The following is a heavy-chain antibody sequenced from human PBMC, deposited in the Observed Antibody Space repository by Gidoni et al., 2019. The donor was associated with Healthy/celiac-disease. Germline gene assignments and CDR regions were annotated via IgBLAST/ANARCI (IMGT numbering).Heavy chain of an antibody. CDR1: GGPISSSSYY. D-gene: IGHD2-2*02. CDR3: ARNGKDCSSTSCYRSIDY. V-gene: IGHV4-39*01. CDR2: IYYSGST. J-gene: IGHJ4*02. Sequence: QLQLQESGPGLVKPSATMSPPCTVSGGPISSSSYYWGWIRQPPGQGLEWIGSIYYSGSTYYNPSLKSRVPISVDPSKNQCSLKLSSVTAADTAVYYCARNGKDCSSTSCYRSIDYWGQGTLVTVSS.